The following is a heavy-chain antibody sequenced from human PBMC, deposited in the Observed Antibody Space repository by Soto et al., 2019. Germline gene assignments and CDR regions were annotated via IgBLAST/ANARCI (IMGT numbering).Heavy chain of an antibody. D-gene: IGHD2-8*01. CDR3: PGPLGGEYGTIVVFQVGYSFDL. V-gene: IGHV1-8*01. J-gene: IGHJ3*01. Sequence: QVQLVQSGAEVMKPGASVKVSCKASGYTLASYDINWVRQATGQGLEWMGWMNPNSGNTGYAQKFQGRVIMTRNTSTNTAHGEVGNVCSEDRAVNYCPGPLGGEYGTIVVFQVGYSFDLWGKGTLVPAS. CDR1: GYTLASYD. CDR2: MNPNSGNT.